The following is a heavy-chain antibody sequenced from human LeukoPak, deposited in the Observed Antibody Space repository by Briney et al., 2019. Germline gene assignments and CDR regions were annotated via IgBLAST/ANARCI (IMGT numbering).Heavy chain of an antibody. Sequence: PSETLSLTCTVSGGSISSSSYYWGWIRQPPGKGLEWIGYIYYSGSTNYNPSLKSRVTISVDTSKNQFSLKLSSVTAADTAVYYCASIETGDSDYWGQGTLVTVSS. V-gene: IGHV4-61*05. CDR3: ASIETGDSDY. CDR2: IYYSGST. D-gene: IGHD7-27*01. J-gene: IGHJ4*02. CDR1: GGSISSSSYY.